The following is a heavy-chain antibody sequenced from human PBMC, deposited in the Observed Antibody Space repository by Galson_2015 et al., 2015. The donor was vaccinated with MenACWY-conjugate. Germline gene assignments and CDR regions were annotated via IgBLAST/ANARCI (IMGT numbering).Heavy chain of an antibody. J-gene: IGHJ3*02. CDR3: ARDLSYQPLLHFSETPRGAFDI. CDR2: ISSSSTYI. D-gene: IGHD2-2*01. CDR1: GFTFSTYS. Sequence: SLRLSCAASGFTFSTYSMNWVRQAPGKGLEWVSSISSSSTYIYYADSVKGRFTISRDHANNSLYLQMNNLRPDDTALYYCARDLSYQPLLHFSETPRGAFDIWSQGTMVTISS. V-gene: IGHV3-21*01.